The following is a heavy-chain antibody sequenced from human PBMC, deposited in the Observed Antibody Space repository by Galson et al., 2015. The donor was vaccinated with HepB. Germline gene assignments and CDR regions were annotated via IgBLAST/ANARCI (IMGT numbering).Heavy chain of an antibody. CDR2: IQYNGFTK. CDR3: ARNTPSSGYHGLHY. Sequence: SLRLSCAASGFTFSNYGMHWVRQAPGKGLEWVAYIQYNGFTKYYGDSVTGRFTISRDNSKNTLYLQMNSLRAEDTAVYYCARNTPSSGYHGLHYGGQGTLVTVSS. D-gene: IGHD5-12*01. J-gene: IGHJ4*02. V-gene: IGHV3-30*02. CDR1: GFTFSNYG.